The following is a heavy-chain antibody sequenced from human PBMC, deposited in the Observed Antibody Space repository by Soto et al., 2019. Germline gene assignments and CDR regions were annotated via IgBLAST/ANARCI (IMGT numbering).Heavy chain of an antibody. CDR3: ARVAEMGTVTKGYYYYMDV. CDR1: GYTFTGYY. D-gene: IGHD4-17*01. J-gene: IGHJ6*03. CDR2: IDPNSGGT. V-gene: IGHV1-2*02. Sequence: GASVKVSCKASGYTFTGYYMHWVRQAPGQGLEWMGWIDPNSGGTNYAQKFQGRVTITRDTSTSTAYMELSSLRSADTAVYYCARVAEMGTVTKGYYYYMDVWGKGTTVTVSS.